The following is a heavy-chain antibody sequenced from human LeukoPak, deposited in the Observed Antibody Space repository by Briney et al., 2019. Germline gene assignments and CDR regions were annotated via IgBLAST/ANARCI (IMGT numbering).Heavy chain of an antibody. J-gene: IGHJ5*02. CDR1: GFTFSSYS. D-gene: IGHD2-2*01. V-gene: IGHV3-48*04. Sequence: PGGSLRLSCAASGFTFSSYSMNWVRQAPGKGLEWVSYISSSGSTIYYADSVKGRFTISRDNAKNSLYLQMNSLRAEDTAVYYCARDRGGYCSSTSCRTSWGQGTLVTVSS. CDR3: ARDRGGYCSSTSCRTS. CDR2: ISSSGSTI.